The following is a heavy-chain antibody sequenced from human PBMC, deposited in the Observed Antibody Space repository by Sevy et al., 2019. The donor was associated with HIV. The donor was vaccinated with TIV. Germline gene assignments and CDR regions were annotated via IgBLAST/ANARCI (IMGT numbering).Heavy chain of an antibody. J-gene: IGHJ3*02. CDR1: GGSISSYY. CDR3: AREWFGELQGAFDI. CDR2: IYYSGST. V-gene: IGHV4-59*01. Sequence: SETLSLTCTVSGGSISSYYWSWIRQPPGKGLEWIGYIYYSGSTNYNPSLKSPVTISVDTSKNQFSLKLSSVTAADTAVYYCAREWFGELQGAFDIWGQGTMVTVSS. D-gene: IGHD3-10*01.